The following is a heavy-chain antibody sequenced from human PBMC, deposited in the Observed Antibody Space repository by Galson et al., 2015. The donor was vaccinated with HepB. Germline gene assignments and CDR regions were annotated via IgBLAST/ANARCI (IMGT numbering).Heavy chain of an antibody. CDR1: GFTFSSYA. D-gene: IGHD1-26*01. J-gene: IGHJ6*03. V-gene: IGHV3-23*01. CDR2: ISGSGGST. Sequence: SLRLSCAASGFTFSSYAMSWVRQAPGKGLEWVSAISGSGGSTYYADSVKGRFTISRDNAKNSLYLQMNSLRAEDTAVYYCARDRSPYQWELLDYYYYYMDVWGKGTTVTVSS. CDR3: ARDRSPYQWELLDYYYYYMDV.